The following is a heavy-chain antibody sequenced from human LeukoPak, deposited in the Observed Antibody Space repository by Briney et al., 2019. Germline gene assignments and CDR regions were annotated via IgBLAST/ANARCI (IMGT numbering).Heavy chain of an antibody. CDR2: VHHSGAT. Sequence: SETLSLTCTVSGYSISKGYHGARVRAPPGKGLEWIGSVHHSGATYYNPFLNSRLTISADTSKNQFSLKMDSVTAADTAVYYCARINFNPDYWGQGTLVSVSS. CDR1: GYSISKGYH. J-gene: IGHJ4*02. CDR3: ARINFNPDY. D-gene: IGHD1-14*01. V-gene: IGHV4-38-2*02.